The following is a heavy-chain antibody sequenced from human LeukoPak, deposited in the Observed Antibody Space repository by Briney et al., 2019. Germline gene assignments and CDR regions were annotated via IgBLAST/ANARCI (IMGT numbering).Heavy chain of an antibody. CDR3: ARAKKQILAYGMDV. Sequence: ASVKVSCKASGYTFTGYYMHWVRQAPGQGLEWMGWINPNSGGTNYAQKFQGRVTMTRDTSISTAYMELSSLRSEDTAVYYCARAKKQILAYGMDVWGQGTTVTVSS. CDR2: INPNSGGT. D-gene: IGHD3-3*01. V-gene: IGHV1-2*02. CDR1: GYTFTGYY. J-gene: IGHJ6*02.